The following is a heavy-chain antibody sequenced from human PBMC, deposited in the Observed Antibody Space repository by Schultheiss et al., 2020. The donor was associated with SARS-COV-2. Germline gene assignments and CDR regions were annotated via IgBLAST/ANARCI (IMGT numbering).Heavy chain of an antibody. J-gene: IGHJ4*02. D-gene: IGHD3-10*01. CDR2: ISTDSSST. Sequence: GESLKISCAASGFTFEDYAMHWVRQAHGKGLEWVSLISTDSSSTYYADSVKGRFTISRDNTENSLYLQMNSLRTDDTALYYCVKDIGSGGFDSWGQGTLVTVSS. V-gene: IGHV3-43*02. CDR1: GFTFEDYA. CDR3: VKDIGSGGFDS.